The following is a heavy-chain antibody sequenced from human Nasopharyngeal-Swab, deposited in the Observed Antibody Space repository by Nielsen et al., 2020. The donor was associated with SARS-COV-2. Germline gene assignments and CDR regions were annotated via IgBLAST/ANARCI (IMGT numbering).Heavy chain of an antibody. J-gene: IGHJ4*02. CDR2: ISYDGSNK. CDR3: ARDWIGNFDY. V-gene: IGHV3-30*04. Sequence: VRQAPGKGLEWAAVISYDGSNKYYADSVKGRFTISRDNSKNTLYLQMNSLRAEDTAVYYCARDWIGNFDYWGQGTLVTVSS. D-gene: IGHD3-10*01.